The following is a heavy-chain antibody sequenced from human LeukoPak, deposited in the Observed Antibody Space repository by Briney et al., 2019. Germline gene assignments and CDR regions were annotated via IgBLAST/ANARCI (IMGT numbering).Heavy chain of an antibody. CDR1: GGSFSGYY. Sequence: SETLSLTCAVYGGSFSGYYWSWIRQPPGKGLEWIGSVSYTGSTYYNPSLKSRVTISVDTSKNQFSLKLSSVTAADTAVYYCARTGGSFYFYYYVDVWGKGTTVTVSS. J-gene: IGHJ6*03. CDR3: ARTGGSFYFYYYVDV. D-gene: IGHD1-26*01. CDR2: VSYTGST. V-gene: IGHV4-34*01.